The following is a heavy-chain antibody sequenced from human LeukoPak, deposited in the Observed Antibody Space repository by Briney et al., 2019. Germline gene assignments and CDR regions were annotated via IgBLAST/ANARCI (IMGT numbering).Heavy chain of an antibody. CDR3: AKDVGYCSSTSCYSGWFDP. CDR1: GGSFSGDY. Sequence: SETLSLTCAVYGGSFSGDYWRWIRQPPGKGQEWIGEINHSGSTNYNPSLKSRVTISVDTSKNQFSLKLSSVTAADTAVYYCAKDVGYCSSTSCYSGWFDPWGQGTLVTVSS. V-gene: IGHV4-34*01. CDR2: INHSGST. D-gene: IGHD2-2*01. J-gene: IGHJ5*02.